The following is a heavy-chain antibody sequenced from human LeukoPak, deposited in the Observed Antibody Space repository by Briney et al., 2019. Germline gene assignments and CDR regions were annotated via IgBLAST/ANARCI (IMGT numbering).Heavy chain of an antibody. Sequence: SETLSLTCTVSGGSISSGGYYWSRIRRHPGKGLEWIGYIYYSGSTYYNTALKSRITISVDTSKNQFSLNLSSVTAADTAVYYCARNFAYGANRALDSWGQGTLVTVSS. CDR1: GGSISSGGYY. V-gene: IGHV4-31*03. CDR2: IYYSGST. D-gene: IGHD4-17*01. J-gene: IGHJ4*02. CDR3: ARNFAYGANRALDS.